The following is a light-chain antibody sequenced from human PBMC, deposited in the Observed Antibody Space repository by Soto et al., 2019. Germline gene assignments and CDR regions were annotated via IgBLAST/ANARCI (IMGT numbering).Light chain of an antibody. Sequence: AIRMTQSPSSFSASTGDRVTITCRASQGISSYLAWYQQKPGKAPKLLIYASSTLQSGVPSRFSGSGSWTDCTLTISCLQSEDFANYYCQQYYSYPRTFGQGTTVEIK. V-gene: IGKV1-8*01. J-gene: IGKJ1*01. CDR2: ASS. CDR1: QGISSY. CDR3: QQYYSYPRT.